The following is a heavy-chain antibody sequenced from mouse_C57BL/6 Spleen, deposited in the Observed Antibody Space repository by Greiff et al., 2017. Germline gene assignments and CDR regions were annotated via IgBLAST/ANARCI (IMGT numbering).Heavy chain of an antibody. CDR1: GYTFTSYW. J-gene: IGHJ2*01. D-gene: IGHD1-1*01. Sequence: EVQLQQSGTVLARPGASVKMSCKTSGYTFTSYWMHWVKQRPGQGLEWLVAIYPGNSDTSYNQKFKGKAKLTAVTSASTAYMELSSLTNEDSAVYYCTSYGSSSYYFDYWGQGTTRTVSA. CDR2: IYPGNSDT. CDR3: TSYGSSSYYFDY. V-gene: IGHV1-5*01.